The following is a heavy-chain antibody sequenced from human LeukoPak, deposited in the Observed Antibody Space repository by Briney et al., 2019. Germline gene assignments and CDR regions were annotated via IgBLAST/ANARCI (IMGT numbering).Heavy chain of an antibody. J-gene: IGHJ3*02. V-gene: IGHV1-2*04. CDR1: GYTFTSYY. Sequence: ASVKVSCKPSGYTFTSYYIHWVRQAPGQGLEWMGWINPNSGGTNYAQKFQGWVTMTRDTSISTAYMELSRLRSDDTAVYYCARDENYYDSSGAFDIWGQGTMVTVSS. CDR3: ARDENYYDSSGAFDI. CDR2: INPNSGGT. D-gene: IGHD3-22*01.